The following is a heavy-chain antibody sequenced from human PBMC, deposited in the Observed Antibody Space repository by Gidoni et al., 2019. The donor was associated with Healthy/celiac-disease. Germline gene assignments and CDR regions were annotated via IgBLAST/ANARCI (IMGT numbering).Heavy chain of an antibody. CDR3: ARGGIVVVPAAPYVGDYGMDV. Sequence: QVQLVQSGAEVKKPGASVKVSCKASGYTFPGYYMHWGRQAPGQGLEWMGWINPNSGGTNYAQKFQGRVTMTRDTSISTAYMELSRLRSDDTAVYYCARGGIVVVPAAPYVGDYGMDVWGQGTTVTVSS. CDR1: GYTFPGYY. J-gene: IGHJ6*02. V-gene: IGHV1-2*02. D-gene: IGHD2-2*01. CDR2: INPNSGGT.